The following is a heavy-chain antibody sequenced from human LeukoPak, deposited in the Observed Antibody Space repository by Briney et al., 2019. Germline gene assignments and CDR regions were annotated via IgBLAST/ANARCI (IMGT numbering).Heavy chain of an antibody. Sequence: WASVKVSCKASGYTFTGYYMHWVRQAPGQGLEWMGWINPNSGGANYAQKFQGRVTMTRDTSISTAYMELSRLRSDDTAVYYCTKLGYCSGGSCYGAKWSWFDPWGQGTLVTVSS. CDR3: TKLGYCSGGSCYGAKWSWFDP. V-gene: IGHV1-2*02. CDR2: INPNSGGA. D-gene: IGHD2-15*01. J-gene: IGHJ5*02. CDR1: GYTFTGYY.